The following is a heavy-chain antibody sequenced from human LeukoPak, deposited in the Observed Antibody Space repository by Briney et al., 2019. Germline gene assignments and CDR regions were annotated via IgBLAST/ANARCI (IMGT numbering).Heavy chain of an antibody. V-gene: IGHV1-69*05. CDR1: GGTFSSYA. Sequence: SVKVSCKASGGTFSSYAISWVRQAPGQGLEWMGGIIPIFGTANYAQKFQGRVTITTDESTSTAYMELSSLRSEDTAVYYCARGRTPDHLTLLFDYWGQGTLVTVSS. CDR3: ARGRTPDHLTLLFDY. CDR2: IIPIFGTA. J-gene: IGHJ4*02. D-gene: IGHD1-14*01.